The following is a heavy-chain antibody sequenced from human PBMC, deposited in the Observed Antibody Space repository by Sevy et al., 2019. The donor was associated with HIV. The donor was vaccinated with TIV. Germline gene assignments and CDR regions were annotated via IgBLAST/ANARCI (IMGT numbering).Heavy chain of an antibody. CDR2: IYSSGST. CDR3: ARGALIYDSSGYYFSPFDF. J-gene: IGHJ4*02. CDR1: GGSISSRSYY. Sequence: SETLSLTCTVSGGSISSRSYYWSWIRRPAGKGLEWIGLIYSSGSTNYHPSLKSRVTMSVDTSKNQFSLRLSSVTATDTAVYYCARGALIYDSSGYYFSPFDFWGQGTLVTVSS. V-gene: IGHV4-61*02. D-gene: IGHD3-22*01.